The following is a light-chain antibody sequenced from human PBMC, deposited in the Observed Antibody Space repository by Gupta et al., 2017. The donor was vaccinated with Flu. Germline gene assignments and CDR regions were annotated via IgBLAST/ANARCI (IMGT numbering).Light chain of an antibody. CDR1: NIGSKG. CDR3: QVWDSSTDHVS. CDR2: DDS. Sequence: GGNNIGSKGVHWYQQKPGQAPVLVVYDDSARPSGIPERFSGSNSGNTATLTISRVEAGDEADYYCQVWDSSTDHVSFGGGSKLTVL. V-gene: IGLV3-21*02. J-gene: IGLJ2*01.